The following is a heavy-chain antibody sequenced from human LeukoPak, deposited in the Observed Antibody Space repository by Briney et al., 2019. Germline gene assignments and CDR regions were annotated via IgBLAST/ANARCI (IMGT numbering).Heavy chain of an antibody. CDR1: GFTFSSYG. J-gene: IGHJ4*02. CDR3: AREQLGASPFDY. Sequence: GGSLRLSCAASGFTFSSYGMHWVRQAPGKGLEWVAVIWYDGSNKYYADSVKGRFTISRDNSKNTLYLQMNSLRAEDTAVHYCAREQLGASPFDYWGQGTLVTVSS. V-gene: IGHV3-33*01. D-gene: IGHD6-6*01. CDR2: IWYDGSNK.